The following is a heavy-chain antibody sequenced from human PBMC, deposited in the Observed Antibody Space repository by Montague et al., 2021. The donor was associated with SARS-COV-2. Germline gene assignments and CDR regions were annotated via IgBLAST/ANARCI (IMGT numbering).Heavy chain of an antibody. Sequence: SETLSLTCSVSGGSLSSFYWSWIRQPPGKGLEYIGYIHYSGSTNFGPSLNSRVSISLDTSKNQFSLKLSSVTAADTAVYYCARVKRGYCYGLGVSAHFDYWGQGTLVTVSS. V-gene: IGHV4-59*01. CDR3: ARVKRGYCYGLGVSAHFDY. J-gene: IGHJ4*02. CDR2: IHYSGST. CDR1: GGSLSSFY. D-gene: IGHD3-10*01.